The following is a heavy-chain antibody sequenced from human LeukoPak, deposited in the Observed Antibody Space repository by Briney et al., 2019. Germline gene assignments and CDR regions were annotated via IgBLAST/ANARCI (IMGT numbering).Heavy chain of an antibody. CDR1: GGSIKSVDYY. Sequence: SQPLSLTCTVSGGSIKSVDYYWSWIRQPAGKGLEWIGRIYASGSTNYNPSLKSRVTISVDASKNQFSLRLNSVTAADTAVYYCARTFYSNHNGPSVWGQGTLVTVSS. CDR2: IYASGST. V-gene: IGHV4-61*02. CDR3: ARTFYSNHNGPSV. D-gene: IGHD2-8*01. J-gene: IGHJ4*02.